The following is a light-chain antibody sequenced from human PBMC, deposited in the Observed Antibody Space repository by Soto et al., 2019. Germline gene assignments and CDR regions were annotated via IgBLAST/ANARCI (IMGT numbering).Light chain of an antibody. CDR1: SSDVGGYNY. Sequence: QSALTQPASVSGSPGQSITISCSGTSSDVGGYNYVSWYQQHPGKAPKLMICEVSNRPSGVSNRFSGSKSGNTASLTISGLQAEEEADYYCSSYTSSSTYVVGTGTKLTVL. V-gene: IGLV2-14*01. J-gene: IGLJ1*01. CDR2: EVS. CDR3: SSYTSSSTYV.